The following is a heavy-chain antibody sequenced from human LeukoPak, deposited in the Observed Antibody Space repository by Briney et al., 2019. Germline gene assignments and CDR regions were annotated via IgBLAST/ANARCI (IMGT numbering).Heavy chain of an antibody. D-gene: IGHD3-10*01. CDR1: GITLSSFA. V-gene: IGHV3-23*01. Sequence: GGSLRLSCAASGITLSSFAMSWVRQAPGTGLEWVSCFSGSGGSIYYADSVKGRFTISRDNSRNTLYLQMSSLRAEDTAVYYCARDYASDYWGQGTLVTVSS. CDR2: FSGSGGSI. J-gene: IGHJ4*02. CDR3: ARDYASDY.